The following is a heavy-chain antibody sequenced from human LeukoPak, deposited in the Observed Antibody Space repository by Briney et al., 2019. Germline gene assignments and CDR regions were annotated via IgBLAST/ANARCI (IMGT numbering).Heavy chain of an antibody. CDR2: ISSSSSYI. CDR3: ARAPVSLMALGYYYYMDV. CDR1: GFTFSSYS. Sequence: GGSLRLSCAASGFTFSSYSMNWVRRAPGKGLEWVSSISSSSSYIYYADSVKGRFTISRDNAKNSLYLQMNSLRAEDTAVYYCARAPVSLMALGYYYYMDVWGKGTTVTVSS. J-gene: IGHJ6*03. D-gene: IGHD3-10*01. V-gene: IGHV3-21*01.